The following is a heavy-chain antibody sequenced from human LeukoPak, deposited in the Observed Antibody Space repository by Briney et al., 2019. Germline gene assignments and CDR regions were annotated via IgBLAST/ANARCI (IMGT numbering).Heavy chain of an antibody. V-gene: IGHV3-23*01. CDR2: ISGSGGST. CDR1: GFTFSSYA. D-gene: IGHD3-16*02. J-gene: IGHJ4*02. CDR3: AKDRLRLGELSYYFDY. Sequence: PGGSLRLSCVASGFTFSSYAMSWVRQAPGKGLEWVSAISGSGGSTYYADSVKGRFTISRDNSKNTLYLQMNSLRAEDTAVYYCAKDRLRLGELSYYFDYWGQGTLVTVSS.